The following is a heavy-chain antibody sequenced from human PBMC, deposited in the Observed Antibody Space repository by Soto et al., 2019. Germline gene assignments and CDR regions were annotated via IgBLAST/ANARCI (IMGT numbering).Heavy chain of an antibody. J-gene: IGHJ4*02. Sequence: SETLSLTCTVSGGSISSYYWSWIRQPPGKGLEWIGYIYYSGSTNYNPSLKSRVTISVDTSKNQFSLKLSSVTAADTAVYYCARNNWNYDFDYWGQGTLVTVSS. V-gene: IGHV4-59*01. D-gene: IGHD1-7*01. CDR1: GGSISSYY. CDR3: ARNNWNYDFDY. CDR2: IYYSGST.